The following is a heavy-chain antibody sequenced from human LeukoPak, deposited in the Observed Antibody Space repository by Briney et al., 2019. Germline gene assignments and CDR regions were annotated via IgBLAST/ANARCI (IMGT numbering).Heavy chain of an antibody. CDR3: ARDVRLTRRPVGNWFDP. J-gene: IGHJ5*02. CDR2: INHSGST. V-gene: IGHV4-34*01. CDR1: GGSFSGYY. D-gene: IGHD1-14*01. Sequence: PSEALSLTCAVYGGSFSGYYWSWIRQPPGKGLEWIGEINHSGSTNYNPSLKSRVTISVDTSKNQFSLQLNSVTPEDTAVYYCARDVRLTRRPVGNWFDPWGQGTLVTVSS.